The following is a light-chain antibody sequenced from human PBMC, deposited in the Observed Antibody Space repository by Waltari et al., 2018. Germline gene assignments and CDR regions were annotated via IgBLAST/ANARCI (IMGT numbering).Light chain of an antibody. CDR3: QHYYSTPRT. J-gene: IGKJ2*02. CDR2: DAS. Sequence: DIQMTQSPSSLSASVGDRVTITCRASRDITDSLAWYQQKPGRAPKVLLFDASSLQSGVPSRFIGSGSGTDVTLTISSLQPEDFATYYCQHYYSTPRTFGRGTTVEIK. V-gene: IGKV1-NL1*01. CDR1: RDITDS.